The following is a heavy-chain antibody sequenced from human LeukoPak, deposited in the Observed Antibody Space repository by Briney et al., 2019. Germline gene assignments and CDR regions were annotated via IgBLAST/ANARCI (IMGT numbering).Heavy chain of an antibody. V-gene: IGHV3-30-3*01. CDR1: GFSFSSYA. D-gene: IGHD3-10*01. J-gene: IGHJ6*02. Sequence: PGGSLRLSCAPSGFSFSSYAVHRVRQAPGKGMEWVAVISYDGSNTYSADTVKGRFTISRDNAKNPLYLQMNSLRAEDTAVYYCAGSITMDVWGQGPTVTV. CDR2: ISYDGSNT. CDR3: AGSITMDV.